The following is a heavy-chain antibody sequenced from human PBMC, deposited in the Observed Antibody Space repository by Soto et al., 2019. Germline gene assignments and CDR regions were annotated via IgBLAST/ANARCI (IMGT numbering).Heavy chain of an antibody. CDR3: VTGNQNFFDY. Sequence: QVLLVETGGGVVQPGRSLRLSCAASGFTFRTFGMHWVRQAPGKGLEWVSVIWNDGSKKFYADSVKGRFTISRDNSNNALYLQRDSLRPEDTAVYYCVTGNQNFFDYWGQGTLVTVSS. CDR1: GFTFRTFG. D-gene: IGHD1-1*01. V-gene: IGHV3-33*01. CDR2: IWNDGSKK. J-gene: IGHJ4*02.